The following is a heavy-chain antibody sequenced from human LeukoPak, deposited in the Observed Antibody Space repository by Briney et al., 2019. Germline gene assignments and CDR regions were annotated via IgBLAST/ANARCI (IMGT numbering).Heavy chain of an antibody. V-gene: IGHV3-53*01. CDR3: ATRMVTTWAFDY. Sequence: GGSLRLSCAASGFTVSSIYMSCVRQAPGKGLEWVSVIYSGGSTYYADSVKGRFTISRDNSKNTLYLQMNSLRAEDTAVYYCATRMVTTWAFDYWGQGTLVTVSS. D-gene: IGHD4-17*01. CDR1: GFTVSSIY. J-gene: IGHJ4*02. CDR2: IYSGGST.